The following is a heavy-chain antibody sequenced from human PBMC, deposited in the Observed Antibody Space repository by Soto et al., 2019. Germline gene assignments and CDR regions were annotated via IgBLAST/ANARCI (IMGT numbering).Heavy chain of an antibody. J-gene: IGHJ5*02. CDR2: IYYSGST. CDR1: GGSISSYY. CDR3: ARRDYIWGSYSPDNNGFDP. D-gene: IGHD3-16*01. Sequence: SETLSLTCTVSGGSISSYYWSWIRQPPGKGLEWIGYIYYSGSTNYNPSLKSRVTISVDTSKNQFSLKLSSVTAADTAVYYCARRDYIWGSYSPDNNGFDPWGQGTLVTVSS. V-gene: IGHV4-59*08.